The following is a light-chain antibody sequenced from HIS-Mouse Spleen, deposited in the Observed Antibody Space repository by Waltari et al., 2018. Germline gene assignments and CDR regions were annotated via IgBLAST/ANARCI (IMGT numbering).Light chain of an antibody. V-gene: IGLV3-19*01. Sequence: SSELTQDPAVSVALGQTVRITCQGDSLRSYYASWYQQKPGQAPVLVIYGKNNRPSGVPDLFAGSSSGNTGSLTITGAQAEDEADYYCNSRDSSGNHWVFGGGTKLTVL. CDR1: SLRSYY. J-gene: IGLJ3*02. CDR2: GKN. CDR3: NSRDSSGNHWV.